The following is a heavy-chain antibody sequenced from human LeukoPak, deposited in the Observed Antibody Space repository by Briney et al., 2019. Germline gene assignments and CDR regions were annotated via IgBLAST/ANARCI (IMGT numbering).Heavy chain of an antibody. CDR3: ARDASMTRYYFDY. Sequence: GGSLRLSCAASGFTFSSYSMNWVRQAPGKGLEWVSSISSSSGYIYYADSVKGRFTISRDNAKNSLYLQMNSLRAEDTAVYYCARDASMTRYYFDYWGQRTLVTVSS. V-gene: IGHV3-21*01. J-gene: IGHJ4*02. D-gene: IGHD4-11*01. CDR1: GFTFSSYS. CDR2: ISSSSGYI.